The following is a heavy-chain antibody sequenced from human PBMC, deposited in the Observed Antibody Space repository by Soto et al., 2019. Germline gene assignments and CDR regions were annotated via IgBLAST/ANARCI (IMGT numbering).Heavy chain of an antibody. CDR2: INPYNGNT. CDR3: ASWYYGSGSYFHN. D-gene: IGHD3-10*01. V-gene: IGHV1-18*01. Sequence: HVQLVQSGAEVKKPGASVKISCKASAYTFTSYGISWVRQAPGQGLEWMGWINPYNGNTNYAQKLQGRLTMTTDTSTTTAYMELRSLRSDDTAVYYCASWYYGSGSYFHNWGQGTLVTVSS. J-gene: IGHJ4*02. CDR1: AYTFTSYG.